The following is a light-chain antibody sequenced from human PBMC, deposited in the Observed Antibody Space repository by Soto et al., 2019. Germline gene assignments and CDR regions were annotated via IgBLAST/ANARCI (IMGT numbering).Light chain of an antibody. CDR2: DAS. Sequence: LQMTQSPSSLSAPVGARVPITCRASQTISTYLNWYQQKPGKAPRLLIYDASSLLSGVPSGFSGSGSGTDFTLTIASLQPEDFATYSCQQLNSYPLTFGGGTKVDIK. CDR3: QQLNSYPLT. J-gene: IGKJ4*01. CDR1: QTISTY. V-gene: IGKV1-39*01.